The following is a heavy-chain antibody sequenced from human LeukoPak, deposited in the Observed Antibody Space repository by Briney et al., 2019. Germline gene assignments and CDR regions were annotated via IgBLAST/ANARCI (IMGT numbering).Heavy chain of an antibody. CDR2: IRYSGSA. Sequence: SETLSLTYTVSCDSSSTSYSSWIRQPPGKGLEWIGYIRYSGSANYNPSLRSRVTISIDTSKNQFSLKLTSVTAADTAVYYCASSPLTSSIAAVDYWGQGTLVTVSS. CDR3: ASSPLTSSIAAVDY. V-gene: IGHV4-59*08. J-gene: IGHJ4*02. D-gene: IGHD6-13*01. CDR1: CDSSSTSY.